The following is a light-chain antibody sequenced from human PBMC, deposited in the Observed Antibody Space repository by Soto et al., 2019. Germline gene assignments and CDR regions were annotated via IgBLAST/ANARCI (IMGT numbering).Light chain of an antibody. Sequence: EIVLTQSPATLSLSPGERATLSCRASQSVSSYLAWYQQKPGQAPRLLIYDASNRATGIPARFSGSGSGTDFTLTISSLEPEDFAVYYGPQRSNWPLTFGGGTKVEIK. CDR1: QSVSSY. V-gene: IGKV3-11*01. CDR2: DAS. J-gene: IGKJ4*01. CDR3: PQRSNWPLT.